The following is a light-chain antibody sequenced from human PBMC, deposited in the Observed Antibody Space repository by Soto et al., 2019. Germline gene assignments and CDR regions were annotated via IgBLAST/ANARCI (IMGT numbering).Light chain of an antibody. V-gene: IGLV2-8*01. CDR1: SSDVGGYNY. CDR3: SSYAGSNIVV. Sequence: QSALTQSPSASGSPGQSVTISCTGTSSDVGGYNYVSWYQQHPDKAPKLIIYEVTKRPSGVPDRFSGSKSGNTASLTVSGLKAEDEADYYCSSYAGSNIVVFGGGTQLTVL. J-gene: IGLJ2*01. CDR2: EVT.